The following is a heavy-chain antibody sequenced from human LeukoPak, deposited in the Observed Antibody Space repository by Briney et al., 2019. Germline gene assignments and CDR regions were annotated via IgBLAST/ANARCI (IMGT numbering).Heavy chain of an antibody. V-gene: IGHV3-23*01. D-gene: IGHD3-3*01. CDR2: ISGSGGST. J-gene: IGHJ5*02. CDR3: ARLNGSGPRKGTNWFDP. CDR1: GFTFSSYA. Sequence: PGGSLRLSCAASGFTFSSYAMSWVRQAPGKGLEWVSAISGSGGSTYYADSVKGRFTISRDNSKNTLYLQMNSLRAEDTAVYYCARLNGSGPRKGTNWFDPWGQGTLVTVSS.